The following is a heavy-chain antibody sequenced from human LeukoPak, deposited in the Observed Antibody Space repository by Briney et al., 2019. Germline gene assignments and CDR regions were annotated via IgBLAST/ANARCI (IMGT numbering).Heavy chain of an antibody. CDR3: ATTRGVITLDGYHYYIDV. Sequence: PGGSLRLSCAASRFTFSSYAMSWVRQPPGKGLEWIGEINHSGNTKYNPSLKSRVTILLDTSKNQFSLKVRSVTAADTAVYYCATTRGVITLDGYHYYIDVWGKGTTVTVSS. J-gene: IGHJ6*03. CDR2: INHSGNT. V-gene: IGHV4-34*08. CDR1: RFTFSSYA. D-gene: IGHD3-10*01.